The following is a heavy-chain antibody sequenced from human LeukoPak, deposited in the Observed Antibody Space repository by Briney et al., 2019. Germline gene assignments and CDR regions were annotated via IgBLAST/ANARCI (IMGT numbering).Heavy chain of an antibody. Sequence: GESLKISCKGSGYSFTSYWIGWVRQMPGKGLKWMGIIYPGDSDARYSPSFQGQVTISVDKSISTAYLQWSSLKASDTAMYYCARVRVVATEWLQGYFDCWGQGTLVTVSS. V-gene: IGHV5-51*01. CDR3: ARVRVVATEWLQGYFDC. CDR2: IYPGDSDA. D-gene: IGHD2-15*01. J-gene: IGHJ4*02. CDR1: GYSFTSYW.